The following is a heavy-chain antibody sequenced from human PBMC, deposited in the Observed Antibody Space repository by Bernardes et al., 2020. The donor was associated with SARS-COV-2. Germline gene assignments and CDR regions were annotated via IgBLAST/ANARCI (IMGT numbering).Heavy chain of an antibody. V-gene: IGHV4-30-4*01. CDR3: ARSFFRNWFDP. Sequence: SETLSLTCTVSGGSISSGDYYWSWIRQPPGKGLEWIGYIYYSGSTYYNPSLKSRVTISVDTSKNQFSLKLSSVTAADTAVYYCARSFFRNWFDPWGQGTLVTVSS. J-gene: IGHJ5*02. CDR1: GGSISSGDYY. CDR2: IYYSGST.